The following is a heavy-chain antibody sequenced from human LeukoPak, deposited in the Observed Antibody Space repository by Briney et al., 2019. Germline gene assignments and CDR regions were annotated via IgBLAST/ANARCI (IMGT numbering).Heavy chain of an antibody. CDR2: IYYSGST. J-gene: IGHJ6*02. D-gene: IGHD4-17*01. Sequence: SETLSLTCTVSGGSISSYYWSWIRQPPGKGLEWIGYIYYSGSTYYNPSLKSRVTISVDTSKNQFSLKLSSVTAADTAVYYCAAVTNKYYYYGMDVWGQGTTVTVSS. CDR3: AAVTNKYYYYGMDV. CDR1: GGSISSYY. V-gene: IGHV4-59*06.